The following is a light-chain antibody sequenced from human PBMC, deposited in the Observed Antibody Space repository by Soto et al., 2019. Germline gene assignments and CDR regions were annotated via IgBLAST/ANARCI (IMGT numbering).Light chain of an antibody. CDR1: QSITNY. Sequence: DIQMTQSPSTLSASVGDRVTITCRASQSITNYLNWYQQKPGKAPNLLIYAASSLQSGVPSRFSGSGSGTDFTLTISSLQPEDFATYYCQQYYSIPGTVGGGTKVDSK. CDR3: QQYYSIPGT. V-gene: IGKV1-39*01. J-gene: IGKJ4*01. CDR2: AAS.